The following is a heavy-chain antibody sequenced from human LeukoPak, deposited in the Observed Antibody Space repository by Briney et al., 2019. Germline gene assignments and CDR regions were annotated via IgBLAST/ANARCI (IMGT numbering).Heavy chain of an antibody. CDR2: ISGSGGST. Sequence: GGSLRLSCAASGFTFSSYAMSWVRQAPGKGLEWVSAISGSGGSTYYADSVKGRFTISRDNSKNTLYLQMNSLRAEDTAVYYCARYRQQLVYYYYGMDVWGQGTTVTVSS. D-gene: IGHD6-6*01. CDR3: ARYRQQLVYYYYGMDV. CDR1: GFTFSSYA. J-gene: IGHJ6*02. V-gene: IGHV3-23*01.